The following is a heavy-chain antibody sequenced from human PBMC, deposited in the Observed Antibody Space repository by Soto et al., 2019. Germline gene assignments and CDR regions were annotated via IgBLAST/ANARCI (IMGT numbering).Heavy chain of an antibody. CDR1: GGSISSGDYY. Sequence: QVQLQESGPGLVKPSQTLSLTCTVSGGSISSGDYYWSWIRQPPGKGLEWIGYIYYSGSTYYTPSLKSRVTISVDTSKNQFSLKLSSVTAADTAVYYCARWGEGYDSSGPDDPWGQGTLVTVSS. J-gene: IGHJ5*02. CDR2: IYYSGST. D-gene: IGHD3-22*01. CDR3: ARWGEGYDSSGPDDP. V-gene: IGHV4-30-4*01.